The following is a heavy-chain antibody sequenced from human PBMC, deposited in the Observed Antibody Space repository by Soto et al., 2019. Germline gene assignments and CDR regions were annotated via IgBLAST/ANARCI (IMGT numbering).Heavy chain of an antibody. J-gene: IGHJ5*02. CDR1: GVTFSSYA. CDR2: IWSDGSKK. V-gene: IGHV3-33*01. Sequence: QVQLVESGGGVVQPGRSQRLSCAASGVTFSSYAMHWVRQAPGKGLEWVAVIWSDGSKKYYGDSVKGRFTISRDNSKNTLYLQMNSLKVEDTAVYYCARDEEPWGQGTLVIVSS. CDR3: ARDEEP.